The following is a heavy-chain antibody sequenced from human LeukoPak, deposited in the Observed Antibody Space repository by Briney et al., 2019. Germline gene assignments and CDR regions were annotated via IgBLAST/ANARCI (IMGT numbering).Heavy chain of an antibody. J-gene: IGHJ4*02. V-gene: IGHV4-38-2*02. CDR2: IYHSGST. D-gene: IGHD3-10*01. Sequence: SETLSLTCTVSGYSISSGYYWGWIRQPPGKGLEWIGSIYHSGSTYYNPSLKSRVTISVDTSKNQFSLKLSSVTAADTAVYYCARTSITMVRGVTEYYFDYWGQGTLVTVSS. CDR1: GYSISSGYY. CDR3: ARTSITMVRGVTEYYFDY.